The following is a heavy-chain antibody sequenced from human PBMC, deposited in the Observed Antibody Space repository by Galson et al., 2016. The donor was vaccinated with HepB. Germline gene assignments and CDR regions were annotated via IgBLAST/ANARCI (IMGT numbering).Heavy chain of an antibody. D-gene: IGHD2-21*01. CDR3: ARTVVAGALYYYYGLDP. J-gene: IGHJ6*02. Sequence: PALVKPTQTLTLTCTFSGFSLDTSAMCVSWIRQPPGKAPEWLALIDSDDDQFYSSSLKTRLTISKDTSKNQVVLTMTNMDPVDTATYFCARTVVAGALYYYYGLDPWGQGTLVTVSS. CDR1: GFSLDTSAMC. V-gene: IGHV2-70*01. CDR2: IDSDDDQ.